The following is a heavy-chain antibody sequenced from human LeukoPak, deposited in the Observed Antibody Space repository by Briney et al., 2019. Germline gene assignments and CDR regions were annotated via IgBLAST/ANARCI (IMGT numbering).Heavy chain of an antibody. CDR1: GFTFSSYA. CDR2: ISYDGSNK. CDR3: ARRRKSGSSASLDH. J-gene: IGHJ4*02. Sequence: GGSLRLSCAASGFTFSSYAMHWVRQAPGKGLEWVAVISYDGSNKYYADSVKGRFTISRDNSKNTLYLQMNSLRAEDTAVYYCARRRKSGSSASLDHWGQGTLVTVSS. V-gene: IGHV3-30*04. D-gene: IGHD1-26*01.